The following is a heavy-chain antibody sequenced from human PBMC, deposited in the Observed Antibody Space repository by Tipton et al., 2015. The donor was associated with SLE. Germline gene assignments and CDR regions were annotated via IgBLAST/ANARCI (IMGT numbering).Heavy chain of an antibody. CDR1: GGSISSRDYH. CDR2: IYYSGST. J-gene: IGHJ3*02. CDR3: ARQPAAFDI. V-gene: IGHV4-39*01. Sequence: TLSLTCTVSGGSISSRDYHWGWIRQPPGKGLEWIGNIYYSGSTYHNPSLKSRVTISVDTSKNRFSLKLSSVTAADTAVYYCARQPAAFDIWGQGTRVTVSS.